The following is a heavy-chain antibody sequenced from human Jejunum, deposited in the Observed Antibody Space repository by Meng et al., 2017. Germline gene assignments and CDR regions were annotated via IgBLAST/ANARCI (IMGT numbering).Heavy chain of an antibody. CDR2: TYYSTKWYN. Sequence: QPSRPRLALTLTIILPSFACTGDRVSSNCVARPWIRPSQWIGLKWLERTYYSTKWYNHYAVHVRSRTKINLDTSKNQFSLNLDSMNPDETDVYYCASWRYDHWGQGTLVTVSS. CDR3: ASWRYDH. J-gene: IGHJ4*02. CDR1: GDRVSSNCVA. D-gene: IGHD1-1*01. V-gene: IGHV6-1*01.